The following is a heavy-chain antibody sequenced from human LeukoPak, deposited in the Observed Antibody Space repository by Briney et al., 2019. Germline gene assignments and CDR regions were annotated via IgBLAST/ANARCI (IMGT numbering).Heavy chain of an antibody. V-gene: IGHV4-34*01. D-gene: IGHD7-27*01. CDR3: ARVYWGGRGDFDY. CDR1: GGSFSGYY. CDR2: INHSGST. Sequence: PSETLSLTCAVYGGSFSGYYWSWIRQPPGEGLEWIGEINHSGSTNYNPSLKSRVTISVDTSKNQFSLKLSSVTAADTAVYYCARVYWGGRGDFDYWGQGTLVTVSS. J-gene: IGHJ4*02.